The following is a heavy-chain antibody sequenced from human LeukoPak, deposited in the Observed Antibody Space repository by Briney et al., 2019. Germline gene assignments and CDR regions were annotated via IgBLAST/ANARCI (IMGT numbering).Heavy chain of an antibody. CDR3: ARTPGIQYRYYYYMDV. Sequence: GGSLRPSCAASGFTFSSYEMNWVRQAPGKGLEWVSYISSSGSTIYYADSVKGRFTISRDNAKNSLYLQMNSLRAEDTAVYYCARTPGIQYRYYYYMDVWGKGTTVTVSS. D-gene: IGHD5-18*01. CDR1: GFTFSSYE. CDR2: ISSSGSTI. V-gene: IGHV3-48*03. J-gene: IGHJ6*03.